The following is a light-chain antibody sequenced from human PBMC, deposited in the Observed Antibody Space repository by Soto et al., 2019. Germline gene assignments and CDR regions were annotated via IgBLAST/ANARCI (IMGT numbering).Light chain of an antibody. V-gene: IGKV3-20*01. CDR3: QQYDSSPRT. J-gene: IGKJ4*01. Sequence: EIVLTQSPGTLSLSPGERATLSCRASQSVSSSYLAWYQQKPGQAPRLLIYGASSRATRIPDRFSGSGSGTDFALTISRLEPEDFAVYYCQQYDSSPRTCGGWTKVEIK. CDR2: GAS. CDR1: QSVSSSY.